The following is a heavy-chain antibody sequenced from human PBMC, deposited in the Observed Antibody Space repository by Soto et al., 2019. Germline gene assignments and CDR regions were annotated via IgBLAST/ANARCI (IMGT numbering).Heavy chain of an antibody. D-gene: IGHD3-22*01. J-gene: IGHJ4*02. CDR1: GFTFSSYA. CDR3: ARDKHYYDSSGYSTFDY. CDR2: ISYDGSNK. V-gene: IGHV3-30-3*01. Sequence: SLRLSCAASGFTFSSYAMHWVRQAPGKGLEWVAVISYDGSNKYYADSVKGRFTISRDNPKNTLYLQMNSLRAEDTAVYYCARDKHYYDSSGYSTFDYWGQGTPVTVYS.